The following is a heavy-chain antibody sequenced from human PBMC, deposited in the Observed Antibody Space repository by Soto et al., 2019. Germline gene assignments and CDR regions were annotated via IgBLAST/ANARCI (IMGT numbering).Heavy chain of an antibody. CDR1: GYTFTSYG. J-gene: IGHJ5*02. CDR3: ARERGEHGDYAHGEGSYNWFDP. CDR2: ISAYNGNT. V-gene: IGHV1-18*01. Sequence: QVRLVQSGAEVKKPGASVKVSCKASGYTFTSYGISWVRQAPGQGLEWMGWISAYNGNTNYAQKLQGRVTMTTDTSTSTAYMELRSLRSDDTAVYYCARERGEHGDYAHGEGSYNWFDPWGQGTLVTVSS. D-gene: IGHD3-16*01.